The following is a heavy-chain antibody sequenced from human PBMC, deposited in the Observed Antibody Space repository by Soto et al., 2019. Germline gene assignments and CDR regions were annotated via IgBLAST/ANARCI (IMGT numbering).Heavy chain of an antibody. V-gene: IGHV3-30-3*01. J-gene: IGHJ4*02. D-gene: IGHD2-8*01. CDR3: ARDNPHRWSDY. CDR1: GFTFSSYA. Sequence: GGSLRLSCAASGFTFSSYAMHWVRQAPGKGLEWVAVISYDGSNKYYADSVKGRFTISRDNSKNTLYLQMNSLRAEDTAVYYCARDNPHRWSDYWGQGTLVTV. CDR2: ISYDGSNK.